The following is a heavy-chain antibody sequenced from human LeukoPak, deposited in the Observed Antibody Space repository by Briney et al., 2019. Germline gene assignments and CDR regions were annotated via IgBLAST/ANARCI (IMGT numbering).Heavy chain of an antibody. D-gene: IGHD6-13*01. CDR2: IYYSGST. V-gene: IGHV4-39*07. CDR3: ARAMYSTDDY. J-gene: IGHJ4*02. Sequence: SETLSLTCTVSGGSISSSSYYWGWIRQPPGKGLEWIGSIYYSGSTNYNPSLKSRVTISVDTSKNQFSLKLSSVTAADTAVYYCARAMYSTDDYWGQGTLVTVSS. CDR1: GGSISSSSYY.